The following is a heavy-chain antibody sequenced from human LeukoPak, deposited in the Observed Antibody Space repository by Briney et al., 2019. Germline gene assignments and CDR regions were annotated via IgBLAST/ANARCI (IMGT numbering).Heavy chain of an antibody. CDR3: ARDKDVYFDY. CDR2: ISSSSSYI. CDR1: GFTFSNYG. V-gene: IGHV3-21*01. J-gene: IGHJ4*02. Sequence: TGGSLRLSCAASGFTFSNYGMHWVRQAPGKGLEWVSSISSSSSYIYYADSVKGRITISRDNAKNSLYLQMNSLRVEDTAVYYCARDKDVYFDYWGQGTLVTVSS.